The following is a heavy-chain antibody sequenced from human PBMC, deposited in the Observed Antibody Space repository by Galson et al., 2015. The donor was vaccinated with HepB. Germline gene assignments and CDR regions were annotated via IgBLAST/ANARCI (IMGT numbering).Heavy chain of an antibody. CDR2: ISAGNGNT. CDR3: ARLPIPGYCNGGSCSNWFDP. V-gene: IGHV1-3*01. J-gene: IGHJ5*02. CDR1: GYSFTSHA. Sequence: SVKVSCKASGYSFTSHALHWVRQAPGQRLEWMGWISAGNGNTKFSQNFQGRVTFTRDTSASTAYMELSSLRSKDTAVYYCARLPIPGYCNGGSCSNWFDPWAREPWSPSPQ. D-gene: IGHD2-15*01.